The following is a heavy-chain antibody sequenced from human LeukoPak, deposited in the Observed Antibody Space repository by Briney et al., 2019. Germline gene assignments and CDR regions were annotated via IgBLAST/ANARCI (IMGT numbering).Heavy chain of an antibody. CDR1: GYTVTRCD. V-gene: IGHV1-2*02. Sequence: GTFSGKASGYTVTRCDRHGWRQARGQGLERKEWINPNSGGTNYAQKFQGRVTMTRDTSISTAYMELSRLRSDDTAVYYCARESITMVRGESDYWGQGTLVTVSS. J-gene: IGHJ4*02. D-gene: IGHD3-10*01. CDR3: ARESITMVRGESDY. CDR2: INPNSGGT.